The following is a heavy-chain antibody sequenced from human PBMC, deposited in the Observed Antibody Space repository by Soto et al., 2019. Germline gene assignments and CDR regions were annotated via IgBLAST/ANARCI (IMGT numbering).Heavy chain of an antibody. Sequence: PSETLSLTCAVYGGSFSGYYWSWIRQPPGKGLEWIGEINHSGSTNYNPSLKSRVTISVDTSKNQFSLKLNSVTAADTAVYYCASGRIPAAGPTADWSQGTLVTVSS. V-gene: IGHV4-34*01. D-gene: IGHD6-13*01. J-gene: IGHJ4*02. CDR3: ASGRIPAAGPTAD. CDR2: INHSGST. CDR1: GGSFSGYY.